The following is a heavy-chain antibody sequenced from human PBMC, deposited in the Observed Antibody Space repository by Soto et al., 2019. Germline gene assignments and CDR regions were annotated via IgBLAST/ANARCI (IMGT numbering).Heavy chain of an antibody. D-gene: IGHD3-22*01. CDR2: INSDGSST. Sequence: GGSLRLSCAASGFTFSSYWMHWVRQAPGKGLVWVSRINSDGSSTSYADSVKGRFTISRDNAKNTLYLQMNSLRAEDTAVYYCARDAYDSSGYYFDYYYYGMDVWGQGTTVTVSS. V-gene: IGHV3-74*01. CDR1: GFTFSSYW. J-gene: IGHJ6*02. CDR3: ARDAYDSSGYYFDYYYYGMDV.